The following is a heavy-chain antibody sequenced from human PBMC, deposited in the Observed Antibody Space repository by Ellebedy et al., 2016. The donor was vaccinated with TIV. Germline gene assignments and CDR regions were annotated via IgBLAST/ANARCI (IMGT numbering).Heavy chain of an antibody. Sequence: SETLSFTCTVSNYSISSGSYWGWIRPPPGKGLEWIGSIYHIGSTYYNPSLKSRVTISVDTSKNQLYLKLSSVTAADTAVYYCASGYYDTLTGSTGGDFDSWGQGTLVTVSS. V-gene: IGHV4-38-2*02. CDR1: NYSISSGSY. CDR2: IYHIGST. CDR3: ASGYYDTLTGSTGGDFDS. D-gene: IGHD3-9*01. J-gene: IGHJ4*02.